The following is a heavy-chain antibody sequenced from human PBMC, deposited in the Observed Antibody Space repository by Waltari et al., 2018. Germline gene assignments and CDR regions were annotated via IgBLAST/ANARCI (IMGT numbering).Heavy chain of an antibody. Sequence: EVQLLESGGGLVQPGGSLRLSCAASGFTFSSYAMSWVRQAPGKGLEWVSAISGSGGSTYYADAVKGRFTISRDNSKNTRDRQMNSLRAEDTAVYYCAKDPNYYGSGRPPHYWGQGTLVTVSS. CDR2: ISGSGGST. CDR3: AKDPNYYGSGRPPHY. J-gene: IGHJ4*02. CDR1: GFTFSSYA. D-gene: IGHD3-10*01. V-gene: IGHV3-23*01.